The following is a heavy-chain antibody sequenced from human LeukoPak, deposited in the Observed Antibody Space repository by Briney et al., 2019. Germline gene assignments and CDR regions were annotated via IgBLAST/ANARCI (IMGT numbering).Heavy chain of an antibody. D-gene: IGHD2-15*01. V-gene: IGHV4-39*07. Sequence: SQTLSLTCTISGGSISSSSYYWGWIRQPPGKGLEWIGSIYYSGSTYYNPSLKSRVTISVDTSKNQFSLKRSSVTAADTAVYYCARARYCSGGSCYSQWFDPWGQGTLSPSPQ. J-gene: IGHJ5*02. CDR3: ARARYCSGGSCYSQWFDP. CDR2: IYYSGST. CDR1: GGSISSSSYY.